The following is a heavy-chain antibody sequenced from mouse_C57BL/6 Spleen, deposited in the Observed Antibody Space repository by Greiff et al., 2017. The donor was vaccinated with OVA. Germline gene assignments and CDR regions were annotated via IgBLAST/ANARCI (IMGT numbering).Heavy chain of an antibody. J-gene: IGHJ2*01. V-gene: IGHV1-59*01. CDR1: GYTFTSYW. Sequence: QVQLQQPGAELVRPGTSVKLSCKASGYTFTSYWMHWVKQRPGQGLEWIGVIDPSDSYTNYNQKFKGKATLTVDTSSSTAYMQISSLTSEDSAVYYCARGGYYGNYGDYWGQGTTLTVSS. CDR2: IDPSDSYT. CDR3: ARGGYYGNYGDY. D-gene: IGHD2-1*01.